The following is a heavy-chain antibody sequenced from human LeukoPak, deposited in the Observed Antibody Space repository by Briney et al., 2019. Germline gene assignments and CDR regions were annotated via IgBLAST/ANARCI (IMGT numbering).Heavy chain of an antibody. CDR1: GFTFSSYA. D-gene: IGHD3-22*01. J-gene: IGHJ3*02. CDR3: AKEGYYDSSGYYLSFSAFDI. V-gene: IGHV3-23*01. CDR2: ISGSGGST. Sequence: PVGCLRLSCAASGFTFSSYAMSRVRQAPGKGLGWVSAISGSGGSTYYADSVKGRFTISRDNSKNTLYLQMNSLRAEDTAVYYCAKEGYYDSSGYYLSFSAFDIWGQGTMVTVSS.